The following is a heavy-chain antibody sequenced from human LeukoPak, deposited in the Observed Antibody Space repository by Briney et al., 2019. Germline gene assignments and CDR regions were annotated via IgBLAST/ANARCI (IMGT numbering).Heavy chain of an antibody. CDR3: ARDRGAGILTGYYMDGMHIGWPKPFDP. CDR1: GYTFTSYG. D-gene: IGHD3-9*01. V-gene: IGHV1-18*01. J-gene: IGHJ5*02. Sequence: ASVKVSCKASGYTFTSYGISWVRQAPGQGLEWMGWISAYNGNTNYAQKLQGRVTMTTDTSTSTAYMELRSLRSDDTAVYYCARDRGAGILTGYYMDGMHIGWPKPFDPWGQGTLVTVSS. CDR2: ISAYNGNT.